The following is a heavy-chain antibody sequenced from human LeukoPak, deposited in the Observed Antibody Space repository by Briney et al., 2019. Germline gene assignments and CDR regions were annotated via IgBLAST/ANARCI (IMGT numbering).Heavy chain of an antibody. Sequence: SVKVSCRASGGTFSSYAISWVRQAPGQGLEWMGGIIPIFGTANYAQKFQGRVTITTDESTSTAYTELSSLRSEDTAVYYCARDLRTHYYYYMDVWGKGTTVTVSS. CDR2: IIPIFGTA. CDR1: GGTFSSYA. D-gene: IGHD3-16*01. J-gene: IGHJ6*03. CDR3: ARDLRTHYYYYMDV. V-gene: IGHV1-69*05.